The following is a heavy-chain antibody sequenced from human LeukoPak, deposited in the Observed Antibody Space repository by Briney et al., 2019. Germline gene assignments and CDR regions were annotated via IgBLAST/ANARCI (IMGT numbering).Heavy chain of an antibody. Sequence: SVKVSCKASGGTFISYALSWVRQAPGQGLEWMGGIIPFFGTPNYAQRFQDRVTISADESTSTFYMELRSLRSEDTAVYYCARPKTYYYEDTDLKVWVRGPLDYWGQGTLVTVSS. CDR2: IIPFFGTP. D-gene: IGHD3-22*01. CDR3: ARPKTYYYEDTDLKVWVRGPLDY. J-gene: IGHJ4*02. V-gene: IGHV1-69*13. CDR1: GGTFISYA.